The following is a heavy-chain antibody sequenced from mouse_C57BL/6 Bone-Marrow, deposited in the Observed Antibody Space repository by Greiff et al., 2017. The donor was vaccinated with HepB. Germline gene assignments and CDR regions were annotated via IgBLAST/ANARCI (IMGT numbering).Heavy chain of an antibody. CDR1: GFTFSSYA. CDR3: TRDGGWLLPWYFDV. V-gene: IGHV5-9-1*02. J-gene: IGHJ1*03. D-gene: IGHD2-3*01. CDR2: ISSGGDYI. Sequence: EVHLVESGEGLVKPGGSLKLSCAASGFTFSSYAMSWVRQTPEKRLEWVAYISSGGDYIYYADTVKGRFTISRDNARNTLYLQMSSLKSEDTAMYYCTRDGGWLLPWYFDVWGTGTTVTVSS.